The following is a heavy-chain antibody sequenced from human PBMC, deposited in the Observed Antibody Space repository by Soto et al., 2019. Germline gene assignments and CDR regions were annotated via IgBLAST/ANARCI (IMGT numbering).Heavy chain of an antibody. CDR2: IYHSGST. CDR3: ARRRGFPYYYGMDV. V-gene: IGHV4-30-2*01. Sequence: QLQLQESGSGLVKPSQTLSLTCAVSGGSISSGGYSWSWIRQPPGKGLEWIGYIYHSGSTYYNPSLNIRVTIXAXRXXNPSSLTLSSVTAADTAVYYCARRRGFPYYYGMDVWGQGTTVTVSS. J-gene: IGHJ6*02. CDR1: GGSISSGGYS. D-gene: IGHD3-22*01.